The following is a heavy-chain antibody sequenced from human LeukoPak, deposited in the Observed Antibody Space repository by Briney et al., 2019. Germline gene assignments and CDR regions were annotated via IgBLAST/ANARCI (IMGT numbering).Heavy chain of an antibody. V-gene: IGHV1-2*02. CDR2: LNPNSGGT. CDR3: ARRDCRSTSCCNANYGLDV. D-gene: IGHD2-2*01. CDR1: GYTFTDYS. Sequence: ASVKVSCKASGYTFTDYSLHWVRQAPGQGLEWMGWLNPNSGGTNYAQQFQGRVTMTRDTSISTAYMELSRLRSDDTAVYYCARRDCRSTSCCNANYGLDVWGQGTTVTVSS. J-gene: IGHJ6*02.